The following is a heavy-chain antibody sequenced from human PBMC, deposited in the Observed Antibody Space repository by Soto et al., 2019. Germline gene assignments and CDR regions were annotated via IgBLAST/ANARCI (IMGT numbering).Heavy chain of an antibody. V-gene: IGHV1-69*13. CDR2: IIPIFGTA. D-gene: IGHD2-2*02. CDR3: AREQGERGIVVVPAAIRTYYYYGMDG. Sequence: XSVKVSCKASGGTFSSYAISWVRQAPGQGLEWMGGIIPIFGTANYAQKFQGRVTITADESTSTAYMELSSLRSEDTAVYYCAREQGERGIVVVPAAIRTYYYYGMDGWGQGGTVTVSS. CDR1: GGTFSSYA. J-gene: IGHJ6*02.